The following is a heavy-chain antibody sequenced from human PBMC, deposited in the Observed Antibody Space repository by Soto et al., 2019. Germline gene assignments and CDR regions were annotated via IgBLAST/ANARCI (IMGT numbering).Heavy chain of an antibody. J-gene: IGHJ6*02. D-gene: IGHD3-22*01. Sequence: SETLSLTCTVSGGSISSGGYYWSWIRQHPGKGLEWIGYIYYSGSTYYNPSLKSRVTISVDTSKNQFSPKLSSVTAADTAVYYCAGGDYYHSSGYYFYYYTMDVWGQGTTVTVSS. V-gene: IGHV4-31*03. CDR2: IYYSGST. CDR1: GGSISSGGYY. CDR3: AGGDYYHSSGYYFYYYTMDV.